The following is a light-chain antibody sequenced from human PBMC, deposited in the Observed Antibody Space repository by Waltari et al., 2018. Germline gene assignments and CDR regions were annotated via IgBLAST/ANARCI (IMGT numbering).Light chain of an antibody. J-gene: IGKJ4*01. V-gene: IGKV4-1*01. CDR2: WAS. CDR3: QQYYNTPLT. CDR1: ESVLYSSNNKNH. Sequence: DSVMTLAPESRSVSLGERATIRCKTSESVLYSSNNKNHVAWYQQKPGQPPRLLLYWASTRESGVPDRFIGSGSETDFTLTVTSLQAEDVAVYYCQQYYNTPLTFGGGTKVGVK.